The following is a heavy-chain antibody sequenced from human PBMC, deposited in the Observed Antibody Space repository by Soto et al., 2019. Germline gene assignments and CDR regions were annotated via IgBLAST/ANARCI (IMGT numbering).Heavy chain of an antibody. D-gene: IGHD3-10*01. V-gene: IGHV3-21*01. CDR2: ISSRSSYI. Sequence: EVQLVESGGGLVKPGGSLRLSCAASGFTFSSYSMNWVRQAPGKGLEWVSSISSRSSYIYYADSVKGRFTISRDNAKNSLYLQMNSLRAEDTAVYYCARDPMVLAFDIWGQGTMVTVSS. CDR3: ARDPMVLAFDI. J-gene: IGHJ3*02. CDR1: GFTFSSYS.